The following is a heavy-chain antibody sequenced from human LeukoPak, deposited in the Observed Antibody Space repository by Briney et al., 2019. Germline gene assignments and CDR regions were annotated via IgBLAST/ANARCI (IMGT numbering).Heavy chain of an antibody. Sequence: GGSLRLSCAASGLTFSRFGMHWVRQAPGKGLDWVALISHDGSQRYYTDSVRGRFTISRDDSKNTLYLQMDSLRAEDTAVYYCARVNSGYYGMDVWGQGTTVTVSS. J-gene: IGHJ6*02. D-gene: IGHD4-23*01. CDR3: ARVNSGYYGMDV. CDR2: ISHDGSQR. V-gene: IGHV3-30*03. CDR1: GLTFSRFG.